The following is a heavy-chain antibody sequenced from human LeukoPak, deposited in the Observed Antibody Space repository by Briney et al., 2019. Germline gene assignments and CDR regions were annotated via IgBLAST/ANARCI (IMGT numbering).Heavy chain of an antibody. Sequence: SQTLSLTCAISGDSVSSNSAAWNWIRQSPSRGLEWLGRTYYRSKWYNDYAVSVKSRITINPDTSKNQFSLQLNSVTPEDTAVYYCARGGSKERLRYFDWLLYEGDYCYYYYMDVWGKGTTVTISS. CDR1: GDSVSSNSAA. CDR3: ARGGSKERLRYFDWLLYEGDYCYYYYMDV. CDR2: TYYRSKWYN. J-gene: IGHJ6*03. D-gene: IGHD3-9*01. V-gene: IGHV6-1*01.